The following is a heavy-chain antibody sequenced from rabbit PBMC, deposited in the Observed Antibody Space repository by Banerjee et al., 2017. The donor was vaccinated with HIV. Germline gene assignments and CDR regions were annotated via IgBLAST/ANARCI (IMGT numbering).Heavy chain of an antibody. Sequence: QEQLEESGGDLVKPEGSLTLTCTASGFSFSSSYWICWVRQAPGKGLEWIACIYAGSSGSTYYASWAKGRFTGSKTSSTTVTLQMTSLTAADTATYFCARDIAGYTDYGDNLWGPGTLVTVS. D-gene: IGHD2-1*01. J-gene: IGHJ4*01. CDR3: ARDIAGYTDYGDNL. CDR2: IYAGSSGST. V-gene: IGHV1S45*01. CDR1: GFSFSSSYW.